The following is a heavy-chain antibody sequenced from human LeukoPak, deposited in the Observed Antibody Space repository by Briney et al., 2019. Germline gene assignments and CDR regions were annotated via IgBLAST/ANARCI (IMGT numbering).Heavy chain of an antibody. V-gene: IGHV3-48*02. D-gene: IGHD4-17*01. Sequence: GGSLRLSCAASGFTFSSYSMNWVRQAPGKGLEWVSYISSSSSTIYYADSVKGRFTISRDNAKNSLYLQMNSLRDEDTAVYYCARVEKYGFYYYYYMDVWGKGTTVTVSS. CDR2: ISSSSSTI. J-gene: IGHJ6*03. CDR1: GFTFSSYS. CDR3: ARVEKYGFYYYYYMDV.